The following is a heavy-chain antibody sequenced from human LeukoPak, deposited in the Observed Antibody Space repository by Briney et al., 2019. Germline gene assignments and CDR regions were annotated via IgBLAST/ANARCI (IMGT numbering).Heavy chain of an antibody. Sequence: GGSLRLSCAASGFTFSDFWMYLVRQAPGKGLVWISNINEDGTTAYADSVKGRFTLSRDNAKNTLYLQMNSLRAEDTAVYYCARVRGGNWGQGTLVTVSS. CDR1: GFTFSDFW. D-gene: IGHD3-16*01. CDR3: ARVRGGN. J-gene: IGHJ4*02. CDR2: INEDGTT. V-gene: IGHV3-74*01.